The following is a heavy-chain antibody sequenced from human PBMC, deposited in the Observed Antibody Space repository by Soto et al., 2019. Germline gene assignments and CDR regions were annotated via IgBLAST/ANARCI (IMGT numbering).Heavy chain of an antibody. D-gene: IGHD5-12*01. V-gene: IGHV3-23*01. Sequence: PGWSLRLSGAASGVTFSSYAMSWVRQAQGKGLEWVSAISGSGGSTYYADSVKGRFTISRDNSKNTLYLQMKSLRAEDTAVYYCASRPMRGYSGYDYYYYGMDVWGQGTTVTVSS. CDR2: ISGSGGST. CDR1: GVTFSSYA. CDR3: ASRPMRGYSGYDYYYYGMDV. J-gene: IGHJ6*02.